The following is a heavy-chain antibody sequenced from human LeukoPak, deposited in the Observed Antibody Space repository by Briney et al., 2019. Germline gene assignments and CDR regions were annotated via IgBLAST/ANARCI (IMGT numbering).Heavy chain of an antibody. V-gene: IGHV3-7*01. CDR2: IKQEGSEK. CDR1: GFTFTTYW. J-gene: IGHJ3*02. Sequence: PGGSLRLSCAASGFTFTTYWMSWVRQAPGKGLEWVANIKQEGSEKYYVDSVKGRFTISRDNAKNSLYLQMNSLRVEDTAVYYCAREGAYGSSTSCYGLRAFNICGQGTMVTVSS. D-gene: IGHD2-2*01. CDR3: AREGAYGSSTSCYGLRAFNI.